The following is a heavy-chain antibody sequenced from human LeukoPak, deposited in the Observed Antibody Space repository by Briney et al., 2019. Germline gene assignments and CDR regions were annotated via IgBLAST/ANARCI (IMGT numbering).Heavy chain of an antibody. CDR3: ARDSPLTTVTTFPYWYFDL. V-gene: IGHV6-1*01. J-gene: IGHJ2*01. D-gene: IGHD4-17*01. CDR1: GDSVSSNSAA. CDR2: TYYRSKRYN. Sequence: SQTLSLTCAISGDSVSSNSAAWNWIRQSPSRGLEWLGRTYYRSKRYNDYAVSVKSRITINPDTSKNQFSLQLNSVTPEDTAVYYCARDSPLTTVTTFPYWYFDLWGRGTLVTVSS.